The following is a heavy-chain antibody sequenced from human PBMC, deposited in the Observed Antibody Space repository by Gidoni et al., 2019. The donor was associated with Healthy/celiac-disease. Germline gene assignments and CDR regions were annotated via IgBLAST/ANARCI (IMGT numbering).Heavy chain of an antibody. Sequence: QGLEWMGGTLPIFGTANYAQKFQGRVTITADETTSTAYMELSSLRSEDTAVYYCARPLGGSYYYYYYGMDVWGQGTTVTVSS. D-gene: IGHD1-26*01. J-gene: IGHJ6*02. CDR2: TLPIFGTA. CDR3: ARPLGGSYYYYYYGMDV. V-gene: IGHV1-69*01.